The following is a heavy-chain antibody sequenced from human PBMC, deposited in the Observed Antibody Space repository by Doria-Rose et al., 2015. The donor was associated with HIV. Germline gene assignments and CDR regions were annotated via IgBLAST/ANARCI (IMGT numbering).Heavy chain of an antibody. V-gene: IGHV3-9*01. J-gene: IGHJ6*03. CDR2: ISWDSGAK. D-gene: IGHD3-3*01. CDR1: GFSFESYA. Sequence: ESGGGLVQPGRSLRLSCVGSGFSFESYAMHWVRLAPGKGLEWVAGISWDSGAKGNADSVEGRFTISRDNGKKSVYLEMRSLRPEDTAFYYCAKAPIIGPKYYFYMDVWGKGTSVTVSS. CDR3: AKAPIIGPKYYFYMDV.